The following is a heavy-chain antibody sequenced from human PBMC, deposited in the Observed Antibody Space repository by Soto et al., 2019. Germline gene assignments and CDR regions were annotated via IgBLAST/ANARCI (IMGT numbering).Heavy chain of an antibody. D-gene: IGHD3-3*01. CDR3: AKEGGVLEWHGYGMDV. V-gene: IGHV3-9*01. Sequence: PGGSLSLSCAASGFTFDDYAMHWVRQASGKGLEWVSGISWNSGSIGYADSVKGRFTISRDNAKNSLYLQMNSLRAEATALCYCAKEGGVLEWHGYGMDVWGQGTTVTVSS. CDR1: GFTFDDYA. J-gene: IGHJ6*02. CDR2: ISWNSGSI.